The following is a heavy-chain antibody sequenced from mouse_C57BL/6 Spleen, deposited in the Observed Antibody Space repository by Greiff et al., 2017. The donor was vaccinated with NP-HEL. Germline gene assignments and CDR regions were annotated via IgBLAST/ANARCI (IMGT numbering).Heavy chain of an antibody. V-gene: IGHV1-80*01. CDR3: AREHDYDHYFDY. D-gene: IGHD2-4*01. Sequence: VQLQESGAELVKPGASVKISCKASGYAFSSYWMNWVKQRPGKGLEWIGQIYPGDGDTNYNGKFKGKATLTADKSSSTAYMQLSSLTSEDSAVYFCAREHDYDHYFDYWGQGTTLTVSS. CDR1: GYAFSSYW. CDR2: IYPGDGDT. J-gene: IGHJ2*01.